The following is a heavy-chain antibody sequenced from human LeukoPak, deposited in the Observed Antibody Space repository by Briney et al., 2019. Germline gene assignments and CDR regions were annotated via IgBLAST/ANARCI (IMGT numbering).Heavy chain of an antibody. CDR3: ARDHPNSSGWSGRVEAFDL. Sequence: ASVKVACKAYEFIFTGYYIHWVRQAPGQGLEWMGWINPNTGGTNYAQKFQGRVTMTRDTSISTAYMDLKSLRSDDTAVYYCARDHPNSSGWSGRVEAFDLWGQGTTVTVSS. CDR2: INPNTGGT. D-gene: IGHD6-19*01. V-gene: IGHV1-2*02. CDR1: EFIFTGYY. J-gene: IGHJ3*01.